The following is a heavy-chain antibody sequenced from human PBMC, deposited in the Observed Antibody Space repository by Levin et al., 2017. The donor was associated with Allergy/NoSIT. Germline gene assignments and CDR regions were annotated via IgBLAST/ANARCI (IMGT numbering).Heavy chain of an antibody. CDR1: GYTFTSYA. CDR3: ARGTTGTTPPYGMDV. CDR2: INAGNGNT. J-gene: IGHJ6*02. Sequence: ASVKVSCKASGYTFTSYAMHWVRQAPGQRLEWMGWINAGNGNTKYSQKFQGRVTITRDTSASTAYMELSSLRSEDTAVYYCARGTTGTTPPYGMDVWGQGTTVTVSS. D-gene: IGHD1-7*01. V-gene: IGHV1-3*01.